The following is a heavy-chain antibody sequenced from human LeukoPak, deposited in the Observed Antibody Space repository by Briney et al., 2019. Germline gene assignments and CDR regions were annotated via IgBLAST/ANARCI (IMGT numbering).Heavy chain of an antibody. D-gene: IGHD3-10*01. CDR2: ISGSGGAT. V-gene: IGHV3-23*01. CDR1: GFTFSSYA. Sequence: GGSLRLSCAASGFTFSSYAMSWVRQAPGKGLEWVSTISGSGGATFSADSVKGRFTISRDNAKNSLYLQMNSLRAEDTAVYYCAREYGSGSCFDFWGQGTLVTVSS. J-gene: IGHJ4*02. CDR3: AREYGSGSCFDF.